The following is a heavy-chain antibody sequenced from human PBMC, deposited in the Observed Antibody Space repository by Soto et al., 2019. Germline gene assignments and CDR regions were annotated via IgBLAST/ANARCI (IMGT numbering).Heavy chain of an antibody. Sequence: PSETLSLTCTVSGGSISSYYWSWIRQPAGKGLEWIGRIYTSGSTNYNPSLKSRVTMSVDTSKNQFSLKLSSVTAADTAVYYCARDRLMGYSGSDAPHYSYGLAAWGQGTTLTASS. V-gene: IGHV4-4*07. CDR2: IYTSGST. CDR3: ARDRLMGYSGSDAPHYSYGLAA. J-gene: IGHJ6*02. CDR1: GGSISSYY. D-gene: IGHD5-12*01.